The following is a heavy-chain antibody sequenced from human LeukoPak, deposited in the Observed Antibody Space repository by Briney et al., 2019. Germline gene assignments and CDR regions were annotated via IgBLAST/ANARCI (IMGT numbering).Heavy chain of an antibody. J-gene: IGHJ4*02. D-gene: IGHD5-12*01. CDR2: ISYDGSNK. CDR1: GFTFSSYA. Sequence: GGSLRLSCAASGFTFSSYAMHWVRQAPGKGLEWVAVISYDGSNKYYADSVKGLFTISRDNSKNTLYLQMNSLRAEDTAVYYCARDGLREIHFDYWGQGTLVTVSS. V-gene: IGHV3-30-3*01. CDR3: ARDGLREIHFDY.